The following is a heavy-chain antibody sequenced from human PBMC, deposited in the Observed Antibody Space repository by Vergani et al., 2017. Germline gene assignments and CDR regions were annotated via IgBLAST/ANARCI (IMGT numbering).Heavy chain of an antibody. D-gene: IGHD6-25*01. Sequence: QVQLQESGPGLVKPPGTLSLTCAVSGDSISSNNCWTWFRQPPGKGLEWIGYIFYSGTTYDNPSLRSRLTISVDTSQNQFSLKLRSVTAADTAVYYCARVDTQVPATSHFYYMDVWGKGTTVVVSS. CDR2: IFYSGTT. J-gene: IGHJ6*03. CDR1: GDSISSNNC. CDR3: ARVDTQVPATSHFYYMDV. V-gene: IGHV4-4*03.